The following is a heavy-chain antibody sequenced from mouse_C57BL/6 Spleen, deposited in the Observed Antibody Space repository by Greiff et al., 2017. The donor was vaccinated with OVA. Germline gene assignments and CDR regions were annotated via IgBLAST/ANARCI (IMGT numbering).Heavy chain of an antibody. CDR3: ARPITTVAYYYAMDY. V-gene: IGHV5-17*01. CDR2: ISSGSSTI. CDR1: GFTFSDYG. D-gene: IGHD1-1*01. Sequence: EVMLVESGGGLVKPGGSLKLSCAASGFTFSDYGMHWVRQAPEKGLEWVAYISSGSSTIYYADTVKGRFTISSDNAKNTLFLQMTSLRSEDTAMYYCARPITTVAYYYAMDYWGQGTSVTVSS. J-gene: IGHJ4*01.